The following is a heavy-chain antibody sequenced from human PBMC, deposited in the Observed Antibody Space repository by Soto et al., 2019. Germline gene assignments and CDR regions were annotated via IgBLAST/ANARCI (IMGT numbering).Heavy chain of an antibody. CDR2: ISSRSDI. CDR3: AREYTAWPLAYGLDV. Sequence: SLRLSCVGSGFTFSTYSINWVRQAPGKGLEWVSSISSRSDIYYADSVKGRFTISRDNAKNSVSLQVNSLRAEDTAVYYCAREYTAWPLAYGLDVWGQGTTVTVSS. J-gene: IGHJ6*02. V-gene: IGHV3-21*01. D-gene: IGHD2-2*02. CDR1: GFTFSTYS.